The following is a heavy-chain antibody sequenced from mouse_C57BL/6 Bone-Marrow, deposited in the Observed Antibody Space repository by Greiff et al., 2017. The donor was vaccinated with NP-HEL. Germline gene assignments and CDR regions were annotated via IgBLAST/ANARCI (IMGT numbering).Heavy chain of an antibody. V-gene: IGHV5-4*01. CDR3: ARDPITTVVAKDYFDY. J-gene: IGHJ2*01. Sequence: DVKLVESGGGLVKPGGSLKLSCAASGFTFSSYAMSWVRQTPEKRLEWVATISDGGSYTYYPDNVKGRFTISRDNAKNNLYLQMSHLKSEDTAMYYCARDPITTVVAKDYFDYWGQGTTLTVSS. CDR2: ISDGGSYT. D-gene: IGHD1-1*01. CDR1: GFTFSSYA.